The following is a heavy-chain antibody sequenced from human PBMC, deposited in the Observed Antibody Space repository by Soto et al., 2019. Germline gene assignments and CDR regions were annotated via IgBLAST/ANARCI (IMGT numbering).Heavy chain of an antibody. CDR3: ARAYYYDSSGYYVPFDY. V-gene: IGHV4-31*03. J-gene: IGHJ4*02. CDR2: IYYSGST. Sequence: SDTLSLTCTVSGGSISSGGYYWSWIRQHPGKGLEWIGYIYYSGSTYYNPSLKSRVTISVDTSKNQFSLKLSSVTAADTAVYYCARAYYYDSSGYYVPFDYWGQGTLVTVSS. D-gene: IGHD3-22*01. CDR1: GGSISSGGYY.